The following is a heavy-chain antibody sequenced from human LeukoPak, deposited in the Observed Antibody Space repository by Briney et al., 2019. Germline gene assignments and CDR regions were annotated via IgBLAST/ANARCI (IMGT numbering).Heavy chain of an antibody. Sequence: GGSLRLSCAASGFTFSDYYMSWIRQAPGKGLEWVSYISSSGSTIYYADSVKGRFTVSRDNAKNSLYLQMNSLRAEDTAVYYCARDSVITFGGVIATFDYWGQGTLVTVSS. CDR2: ISSSGSTI. CDR3: ARDSVITFGGVIATFDY. D-gene: IGHD3-16*02. CDR1: GFTFSDYY. J-gene: IGHJ4*02. V-gene: IGHV3-11*01.